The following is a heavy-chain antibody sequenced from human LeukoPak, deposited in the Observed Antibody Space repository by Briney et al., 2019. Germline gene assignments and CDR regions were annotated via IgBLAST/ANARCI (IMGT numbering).Heavy chain of an antibody. CDR2: IWYDGSNK. CDR3: ARDGDYYDSSGYSNWFDP. J-gene: IGHJ5*02. D-gene: IGHD3-22*01. Sequence: GSLRLSCAASGFTFISYGMHWVRQAPGKGLEWVAVIWYDGSNKYYADSVKGRFTISRDNSKNTLYLQMNSLRAEDTAVYYCARDGDYYDSSGYSNWFDPWGQGTLVTVSS. V-gene: IGHV3-33*01. CDR1: GFTFISYG.